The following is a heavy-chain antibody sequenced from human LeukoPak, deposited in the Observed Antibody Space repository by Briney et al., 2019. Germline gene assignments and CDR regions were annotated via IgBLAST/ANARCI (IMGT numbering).Heavy chain of an antibody. J-gene: IGHJ4*02. CDR3: ARERQGGIAAAGTRIEGDY. D-gene: IGHD6-13*01. CDR2: IKQDGSEK. CDR1: GFSVSGYW. V-gene: IGHV3-7*01. Sequence: PGGSLRLSCAVSGFSVSGYWMTWVRQAPGKGLERVANIKQDGSEKNYVDSVKGRFTISRDNAENSLFLQMNSLRVEDTAVYYCARERQGGIAAAGTRIEGDYWGQGTLVAVSS.